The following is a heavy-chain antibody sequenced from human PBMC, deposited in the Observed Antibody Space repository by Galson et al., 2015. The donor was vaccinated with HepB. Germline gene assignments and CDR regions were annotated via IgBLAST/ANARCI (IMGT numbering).Heavy chain of an antibody. CDR3: AALLEYYDSSGYPTPFDP. CDR2: IYYSGST. CDR1: GGSISSYY. V-gene: IGHV4-59*01. D-gene: IGHD3-22*01. J-gene: IGHJ5*02. Sequence: ETLSLTCTVSGGSISSYYWSWIRQPPGKGLEWIGYIYYSGSTNYNPSLKSRVTISVDTSKNQFSLKLSSVTAADTAVYYCAALLEYYDSSGYPTPFDPWGQGTLVTVSS.